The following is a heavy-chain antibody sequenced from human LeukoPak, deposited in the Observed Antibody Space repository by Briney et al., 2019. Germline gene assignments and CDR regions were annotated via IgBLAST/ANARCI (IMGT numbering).Heavy chain of an antibody. J-gene: IGHJ4*02. V-gene: IGHV1-69*13. CDR1: GGTFSSYA. D-gene: IGHD2-15*01. CDR3: AREGRYCSGGSCYSTRPFDY. CDR2: IIPIFGTA. Sequence: SVKVSCKASGGTFSSYAISWVRQAPGQGLEWMGGIIPIFGTANYAQKFQGRVTITADESTSTAYMELSSLRSEDTAVYYCAREGRYCSGGSCYSTRPFDYWGQGTLVTVSS.